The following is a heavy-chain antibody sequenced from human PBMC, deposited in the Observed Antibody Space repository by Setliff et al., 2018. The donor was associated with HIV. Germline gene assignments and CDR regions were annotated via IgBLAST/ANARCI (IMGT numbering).Heavy chain of an antibody. CDR1: GYTFSNYD. J-gene: IGHJ5*02. CDR3: ARESASGNWFDP. D-gene: IGHD3-10*01. CDR2: MNPDSRNT. V-gene: IGHV1-8*02. Sequence: ASVKVSCKPSGYTFSNYDINWVRQAAGQGLEWMGWMNPDSRNTGYAQRFEGRVTLTWDTSISTAYLELNHLKSDDTAVYYCARESASGNWFDPWGQGTLVTVSS.